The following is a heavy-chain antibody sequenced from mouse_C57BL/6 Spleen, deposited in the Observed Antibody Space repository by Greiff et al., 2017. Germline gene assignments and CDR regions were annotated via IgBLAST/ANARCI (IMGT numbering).Heavy chain of an antibody. J-gene: IGHJ2*01. D-gene: IGHD1-1*01. Sequence: EVQLQQSGPVLVKPGASVKMSCKASGYTFTDYYMNWVKQSHGKSLEWIGVINPYNGGTSYNQKFKGKATLTVDKSSSTAYMELNSLTSEDSAVYYCARPTVVARNYFDYWGQGTTLTVSS. CDR3: ARPTVVARNYFDY. CDR1: GYTFTDYY. V-gene: IGHV1-19*01. CDR2: INPYNGGT.